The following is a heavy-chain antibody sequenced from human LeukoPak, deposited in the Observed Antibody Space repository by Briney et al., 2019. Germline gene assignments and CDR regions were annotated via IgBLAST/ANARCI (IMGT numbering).Heavy chain of an antibody. CDR3: AKPRDFYYYMDV. J-gene: IGHJ6*03. Sequence: GGSLRLSCAASGFTFSTYALSWVRQAPGKGLEWVSTISAIGGSTYYADSVKGRFTISRDNSKSTLYLQMNSLGAEDTAVYYCAKPRDFYYYMDVWGKGTTVIVSS. CDR1: GFTFSTYA. V-gene: IGHV3-23*01. CDR2: ISAIGGST.